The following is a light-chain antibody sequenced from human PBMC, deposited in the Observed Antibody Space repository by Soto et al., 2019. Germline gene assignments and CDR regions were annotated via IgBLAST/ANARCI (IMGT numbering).Light chain of an antibody. CDR1: QSISSW. CDR3: QQYNTFPWT. CDR2: KAS. Sequence: DIQMTQSPSTLSASVGDRVTITCRASQSISSWLAWYQQKPGKARKLLIYKASSVESGVPSRFSGSGTGTEITLTISSLQPDDFATYYCQQYNTFPWTFGQGTKVEIK. V-gene: IGKV1-5*03. J-gene: IGKJ1*01.